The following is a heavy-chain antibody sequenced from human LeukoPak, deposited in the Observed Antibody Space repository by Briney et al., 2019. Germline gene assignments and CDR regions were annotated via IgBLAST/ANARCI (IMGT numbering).Heavy chain of an antibody. CDR3: AGPSTVTPVSPLLLPLKKRTYYFDY. CDR1: GGSFSGYY. Sequence: SETLSLTCAVYGGSFSGYYWSWIRQPPGKGLEWIGEINHSGSTNYNPSLKSRVTISVDTSKNQFSLKLSSVTAADTAVYYCAGPSTVTPVSPLLLPLKKRTYYFDYWGQGTLVTVSS. CDR2: INHSGST. J-gene: IGHJ4*02. D-gene: IGHD4-17*01. V-gene: IGHV4-34*01.